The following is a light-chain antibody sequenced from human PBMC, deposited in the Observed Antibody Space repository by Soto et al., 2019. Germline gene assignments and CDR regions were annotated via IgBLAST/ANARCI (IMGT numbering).Light chain of an antibody. Sequence: EIVLTQSPATLSLSRGESATLSCRASQGVSRYLAWYQQKPGQAPRLLIYDASNRATGIPARFSGSVSETDGTITISSLEPEDGSVYYCHQRSSWPQSFGQGTKVDIK. CDR1: QGVSRY. CDR2: DAS. J-gene: IGKJ1*01. CDR3: HQRSSWPQS. V-gene: IGKV3-11*01.